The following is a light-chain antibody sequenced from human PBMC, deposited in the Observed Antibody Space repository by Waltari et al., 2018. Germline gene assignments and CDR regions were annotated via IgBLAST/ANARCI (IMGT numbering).Light chain of an antibody. V-gene: IGKV3-15*01. CDR3: QQYNNWA. CDR2: GAS. Sequence: EIVMTQSPATLSVSPGERATLSCRASQSVSSNLAWYQQKPGQAPRLLIYGASTRATGIPARFSGSGSGTEFTLTISSMQSEDFVVYYCQQYNNWAFGPGTKVDIK. J-gene: IGKJ3*01. CDR1: QSVSSN.